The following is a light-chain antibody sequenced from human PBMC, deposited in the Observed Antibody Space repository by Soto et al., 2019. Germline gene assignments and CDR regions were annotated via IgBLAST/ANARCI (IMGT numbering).Light chain of an antibody. Sequence: DVVMTQSPLSLPVTLGQPASIFCRSSQGLVNSDGHTYLNWFQQRPGQSPRRLIYKVSNRDYGVPDRFSGSGSGTDFTLKISRVEAEDVGLYYCMRGTHWPPTFGQGTKVEI. V-gene: IGKV2-30*01. CDR2: KVS. CDR3: MRGTHWPPT. J-gene: IGKJ1*01. CDR1: QGLVNSDGHTY.